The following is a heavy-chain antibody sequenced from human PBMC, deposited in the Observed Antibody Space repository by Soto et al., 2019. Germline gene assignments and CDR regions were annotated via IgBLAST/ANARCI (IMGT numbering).Heavy chain of an antibody. CDR2: IFHNGNT. CDR1: GGAISSSNW. J-gene: IGHJ6*02. V-gene: IGHV4-4*02. CDR3: ASRTYAMDV. Sequence: QVQLQESGPGLVKTSGTLSLTCAVSGGAISSSNWWSWVRQPPGKGLEWNGEIFHNGNTYSNPSLTGRGTRSVDKSKNQFSRNLNSVTAADTAVYYCASRTYAMDVWGQGTTVTVSS.